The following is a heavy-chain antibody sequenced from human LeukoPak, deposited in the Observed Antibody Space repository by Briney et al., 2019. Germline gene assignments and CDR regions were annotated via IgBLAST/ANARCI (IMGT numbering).Heavy chain of an antibody. CDR1: GYSISSGYY. CDR3: ARAYFSSWYMNWFDP. V-gene: IGHV4-38-2*02. CDR2: IYHSGST. Sequence: SETLSLTCTVSGYSISSGYYWGWIRQPPGKGLEWIGSIYHSGSTYYNPSLKSRVTISVDTSKNQFSLKLRSGTPADTAVYYCARAYFSSWYMNWFDPWGQGTLVTVSS. J-gene: IGHJ5*02. D-gene: IGHD6-13*01.